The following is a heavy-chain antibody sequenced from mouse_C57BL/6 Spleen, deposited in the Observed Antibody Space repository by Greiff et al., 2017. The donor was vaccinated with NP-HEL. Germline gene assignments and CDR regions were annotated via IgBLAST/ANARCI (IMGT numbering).Heavy chain of an antibody. CDR3: AGGDYGSSYGYFDV. V-gene: IGHV5-17*01. CDR1: GFTFSDYG. CDR2: ISSGSSTI. Sequence: EVKLMESGGGLVKPGGSLKLSCAASGFTFSDYGMHWVRQAPEKGLEWVAYISSGSSTIYYADTVKGRFTISRDNAKNTLFLQMTSLRSEDTAMYYGAGGDYGSSYGYFDVWGTGTTVTVSS. J-gene: IGHJ1*03. D-gene: IGHD1-1*01.